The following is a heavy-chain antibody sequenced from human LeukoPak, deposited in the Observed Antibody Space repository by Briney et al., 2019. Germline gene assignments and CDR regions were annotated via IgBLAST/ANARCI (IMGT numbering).Heavy chain of an antibody. D-gene: IGHD3-3*01. CDR2: IYHNGST. CDR1: GGSLRRTGYC. V-gene: IGHV4-39*01. Sequence: SETLSLTCTVSGGSLRRTGYCWGWIRQPPGTGLEWIGSIYHNGSTCNNPSLKSRVILSVDTSKNQFSLKLSSVTAADTAVYYCARHVGHDFWSGYRSVDPWGQGTLVTVSS. CDR3: ARHVGHDFWSGYRSVDP. J-gene: IGHJ5*02.